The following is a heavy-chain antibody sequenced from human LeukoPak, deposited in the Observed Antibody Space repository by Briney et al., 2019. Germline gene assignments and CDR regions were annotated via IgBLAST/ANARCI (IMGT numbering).Heavy chain of an antibody. V-gene: IGHV3-23*01. D-gene: IGHD2-15*01. CDR2: ISNSDYST. CDR1: GFTFSSYA. Sequence: PGGSLRLSCAASGFTFSSYAMSWVRQAPGKGLEWVSTISNSDYSTYYADSVKGRFTISRDNAKSSMWLQMNSLRDEDTAVYYCARDQTPFYWGQGSLVTVSS. CDR3: ARDQTPFY. J-gene: IGHJ4*02.